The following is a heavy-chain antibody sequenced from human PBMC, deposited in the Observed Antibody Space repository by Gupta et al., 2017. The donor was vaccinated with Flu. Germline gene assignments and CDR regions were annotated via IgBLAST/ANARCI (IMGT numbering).Heavy chain of an antibody. J-gene: IGHJ5*02. Sequence: RQAPGQGLEWMGIINPSGGGTAYTQRFQGRVTLTGDTSTSTVYMELSSLTSEDTAVYFCTRGGLRTRLTWFDPWGQGTLVTVSS. V-gene: IGHV1-46*03. D-gene: IGHD4-17*01. CDR3: TRGGLRTRLTWFDP. CDR2: INPSGGGT.